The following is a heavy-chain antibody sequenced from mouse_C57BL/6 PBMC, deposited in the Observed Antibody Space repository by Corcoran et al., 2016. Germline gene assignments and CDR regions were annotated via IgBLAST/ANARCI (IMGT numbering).Heavy chain of an antibody. CDR3: ARGENWYFDV. J-gene: IGHJ1*03. CDR1: GYTFTDYY. V-gene: IGHV1-26*01. Sequence: EVQLQQSGPVLVKPGASVTISCKASGYTFTDYYMNWVKQSHGKSLEWIGDINPNNGGTSYNQKFKGKATLTVDKSSSTAYMELRSLTSEDSAVYYCARGENWYFDVWGTGTTVTVSA. CDR2: INPNNGGT.